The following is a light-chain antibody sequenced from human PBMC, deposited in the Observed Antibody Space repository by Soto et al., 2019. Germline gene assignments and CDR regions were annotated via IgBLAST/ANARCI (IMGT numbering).Light chain of an antibody. V-gene: IGKV1-5*03. CDR2: KAS. CDR1: QSITTW. Sequence: DVQMTQSPSTLSASVGDRAAITCRASQSITTWLAWYPHKPGKAPKLLIYKASSLQSGVPSRFSGSGSGTEFTLTISSLQPDDFATYYCQQYNTYSRTFGQGTKVDIK. CDR3: QQYNTYSRT. J-gene: IGKJ1*01.